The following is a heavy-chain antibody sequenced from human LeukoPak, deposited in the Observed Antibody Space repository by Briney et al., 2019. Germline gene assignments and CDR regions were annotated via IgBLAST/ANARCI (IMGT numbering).Heavy chain of an antibody. CDR2: LISGGSP. V-gene: IGHV3-23*01. CDR3: VRKRGSCNEGTCYFDN. D-gene: IGHD2-15*01. J-gene: IGHJ4*02. CDR1: GFTFSSYS. Sequence: HSGGSLRLSCAASGFTFSSYSMNWVRQAPGKGLECVSALISGGSPYYADSVKGRFTISRDNSKNTLFLQMNSLRVEDTAIYYCVRKRGSCNEGTCYFDNWGQGTLVTVSS.